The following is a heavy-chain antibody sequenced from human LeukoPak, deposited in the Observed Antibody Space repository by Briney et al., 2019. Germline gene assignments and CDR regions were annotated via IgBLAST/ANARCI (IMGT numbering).Heavy chain of an antibody. CDR1: GGTFSSYA. V-gene: IGHV1-69*01. J-gene: IGHJ4*02. CDR3: ARGQGYCSSTSCYEEGFVYYFDY. D-gene: IGHD2-2*01. Sequence: SVKVSCKASGGTFSSYAISWVRQAPGQGLEWMEGIIPIFGTANYAQKFQGRVTITADESTSTAYMELSSLRSEDTAVYYCARGQGYCSSTSCYEEGFVYYFDYWGQGTLVTVSS. CDR2: IIPIFGTA.